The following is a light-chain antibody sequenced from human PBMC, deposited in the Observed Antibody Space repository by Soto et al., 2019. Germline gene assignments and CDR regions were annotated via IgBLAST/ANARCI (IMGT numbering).Light chain of an antibody. CDR2: GNS. CDR3: QSYDSSLSAYYV. J-gene: IGLJ1*01. V-gene: IGLV1-40*01. CDR1: SSNIGAGYD. Sequence: QSVLPQPPSVSGAPGQRVTISCTGSSSNIGAGYDVHWYQQLPGTAPKLLIYGNSNRPSGVPDRFSGSKSGTSASLAITGLQAEDEADYYCQSYDSSLSAYYVFGTGTKATVL.